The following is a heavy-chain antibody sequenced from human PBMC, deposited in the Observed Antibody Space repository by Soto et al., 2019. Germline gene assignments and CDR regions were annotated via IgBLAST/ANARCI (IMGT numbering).Heavy chain of an antibody. CDR2: ISAYNGNT. Sequence: ASVKVSCKASGYTFTSYGISWVRQAPGQGLEWMGWISAYNGNTNYAQKLQGRVTMTTDTSTSTAYMELRSLRSDDTAVYYCARDLVVVVPAAIDEDYYYYMDVWGKGTMVTVSS. D-gene: IGHD2-2*01. J-gene: IGHJ6*03. CDR1: GYTFTSYG. CDR3: ARDLVVVVPAAIDEDYYYYMDV. V-gene: IGHV1-18*01.